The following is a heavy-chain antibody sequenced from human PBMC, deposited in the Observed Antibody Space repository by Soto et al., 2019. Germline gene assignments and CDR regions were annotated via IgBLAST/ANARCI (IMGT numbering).Heavy chain of an antibody. V-gene: IGHV5-51*01. CDR1: GYDFSSYW. CDR2: IYPRDSDT. J-gene: IGHJ5*02. CDR3: VRRSDWFNL. Sequence: SLKISCKGSGYDFSSYWIGWVRQMPGKGLEWMGIIYPRDSDTRYSPSFEGQVTISADKSISTAYLQWSSLKASDTAIYYCVRRSDWFNLWGQGTLVTVSS.